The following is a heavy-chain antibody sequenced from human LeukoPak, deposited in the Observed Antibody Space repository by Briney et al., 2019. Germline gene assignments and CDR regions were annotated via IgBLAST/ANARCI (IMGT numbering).Heavy chain of an antibody. J-gene: IGHJ6*02. V-gene: IGHV4-59*08. CDR3: ARRVRGSNGMHV. Sequence: SGTLSLTCTVSVGSISKYYWTWIREPPGKGLGWSGYIYYSGSTNSNPSLKSRVTMSVDTSKNQFSLKLNSVTAADTAVYYCARRVRGSNGMHVWGQGTTVTVSS. CDR1: VGSISKYY. D-gene: IGHD6-13*01. CDR2: IYYSGST.